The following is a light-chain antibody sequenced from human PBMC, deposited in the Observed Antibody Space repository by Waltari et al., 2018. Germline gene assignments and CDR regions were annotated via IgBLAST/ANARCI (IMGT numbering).Light chain of an antibody. CDR2: DVS. CDR1: SSDVGAYNY. CDR3: SSYTSSSTLHVV. J-gene: IGLJ2*01. V-gene: IGLV2-14*03. Sequence: QSALTQPASVSGSPGQSITISCTGTSSDVGAYNYVPWYQQHPGKAPKLMIYDVSNRPSGVSNRFSGSKSGNTASLTISGLQAEDEAYYYCSSYTSSSTLHVVFGGGTKLTVL.